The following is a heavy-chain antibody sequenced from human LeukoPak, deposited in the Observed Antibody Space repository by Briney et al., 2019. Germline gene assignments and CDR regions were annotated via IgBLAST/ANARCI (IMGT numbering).Heavy chain of an antibody. D-gene: IGHD3-10*01. Sequence: GESLKISCKGSGSIFTSYWIGWVRQLPGKGLEWMGIIYPGDSDTRYSPSFQGQVTISADKSISTAYLQWSSLKASDTAMYYCARFAWYGSAQPFDPWGQGTLVTVSS. CDR2: IYPGDSDT. CDR3: ARFAWYGSAQPFDP. CDR1: GSIFTSYW. V-gene: IGHV5-51*01. J-gene: IGHJ5*02.